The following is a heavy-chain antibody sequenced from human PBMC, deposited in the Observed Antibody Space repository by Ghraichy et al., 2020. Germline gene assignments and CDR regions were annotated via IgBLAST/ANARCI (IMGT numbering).Heavy chain of an antibody. Sequence: SVKVSCKASRYTFTSYYINWVRQATGQGLEWMGWMNPNSGNTGYAQKFQGRVTMTRNTSISTAYMELSSLRSEDPAVYYCARLRGKVLRFLEPSRRHPCWFDPWGQGTLVTVSS. CDR3: ARLRGKVLRFLEPSRRHPCWFDP. J-gene: IGHJ5*02. CDR2: MNPNSGNT. V-gene: IGHV1-8*01. D-gene: IGHD3-3*01. CDR1: RYTFTSYY.